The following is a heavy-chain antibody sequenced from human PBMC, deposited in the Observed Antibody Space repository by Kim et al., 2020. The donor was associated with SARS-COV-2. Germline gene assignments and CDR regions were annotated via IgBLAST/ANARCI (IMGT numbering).Heavy chain of an antibody. CDR2: INHSGST. Sequence: SETLSLTCAVYGGSFSGYYWSWIRQPPGKGLEWIGEINHSGSTNYNPSLKSRVTISVDTSKNQFSLKLSSVTAADTAVYYCARGRSSSSHYFDYWGQGTLVTVSS. D-gene: IGHD6-6*01. CDR3: ARGRSSSSHYFDY. CDR1: GGSFSGYY. J-gene: IGHJ4*02. V-gene: IGHV4-34*01.